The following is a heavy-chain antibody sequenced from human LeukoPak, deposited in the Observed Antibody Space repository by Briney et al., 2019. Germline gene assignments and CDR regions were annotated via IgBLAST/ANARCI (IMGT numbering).Heavy chain of an antibody. V-gene: IGHV3-53*01. D-gene: IGHD3-3*01. Sequence: PGGSLRLSCAASGFTVSSNYMSWVRQAPGKGLEWVSVIYSGGSTYYADSVKGRFTISRDNSKKTVYLQMNSLRAEDTAVYYCARAPALRFGIYGMDVWGQGTTVTVSS. J-gene: IGHJ6*02. CDR2: IYSGGST. CDR1: GFTVSSNY. CDR3: ARAPALRFGIYGMDV.